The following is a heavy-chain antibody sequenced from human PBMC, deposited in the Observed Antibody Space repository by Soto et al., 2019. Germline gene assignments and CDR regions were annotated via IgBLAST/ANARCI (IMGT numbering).Heavy chain of an antibody. CDR3: ARGAFCGGAPGCRDMDV. CDR2: ISAYNGNT. V-gene: IGHV1-18*01. CDR1: GYKFISHS. J-gene: IGHJ6*02. Sequence: QIQLVQSGGEVKKPGASVKVCCKSSGYKFISHSITWVRQAPGQGLEWMGRISAYNGNTNYAQKLQGRVTMTTDTSTNTAYMELRSLRSDDTSVYYCARGAFCGGAPGCRDMDVWGQGTTVTVSS. D-gene: IGHD2-21*01.